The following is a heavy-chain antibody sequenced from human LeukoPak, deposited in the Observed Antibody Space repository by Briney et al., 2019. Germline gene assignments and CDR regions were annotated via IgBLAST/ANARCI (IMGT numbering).Heavy chain of an antibody. J-gene: IGHJ6*02. D-gene: IGHD1-26*01. CDR1: GYTFTSYY. CDR3: ARGESGSYFHYYYGMDV. Sequence: ASVKVSCKASGYTFTSYYMHWVRQAPGQGLEWMGIINPSGGSTSYAQKFQGRVTMTRNTSISTAYMELSSLRSEDTAVYYCARGESGSYFHYYYGMDVWGQGTTVTVSS. CDR2: INPSGGST. V-gene: IGHV1-46*01.